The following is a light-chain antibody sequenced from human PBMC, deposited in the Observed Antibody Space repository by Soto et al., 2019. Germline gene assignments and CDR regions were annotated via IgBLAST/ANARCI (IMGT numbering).Light chain of an antibody. CDR1: QSISSW. CDR2: DAS. Sequence: DIQMTQSPSTLSASVGDRVTITCRASQSISSWLAWYQQKPGKAPKLLIYDASSLESGVPSRFRGSGRGTEFTLTISSLQPDDFATYYCQQYNSYLLTFGGGTKVDIK. V-gene: IGKV1-5*01. CDR3: QQYNSYLLT. J-gene: IGKJ4*01.